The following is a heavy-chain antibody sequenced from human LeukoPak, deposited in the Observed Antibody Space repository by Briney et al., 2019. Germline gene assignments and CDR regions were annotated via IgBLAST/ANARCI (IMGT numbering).Heavy chain of an antibody. Sequence: MPSETLSLTCTVSGGSVNSGNYYWTWIRQPAGKRLEWIGRIYTSGSTNYNPSRKSRVTISIDASKNQFSLRLSSVTAADTAVYYCTRGGELMNFWGQGTLVTVSS. CDR1: GGSVNSGNYY. CDR2: IYTSGST. V-gene: IGHV4-61*02. D-gene: IGHD1-26*01. CDR3: TRGGELMNF. J-gene: IGHJ4*02.